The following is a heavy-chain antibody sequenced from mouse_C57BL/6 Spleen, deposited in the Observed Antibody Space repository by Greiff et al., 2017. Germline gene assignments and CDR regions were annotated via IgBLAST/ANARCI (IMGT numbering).Heavy chain of an antibody. CDR2: IDPSDSYT. Sequence: QVQLQQSGAELVMPGASVKLSCKASGYTFTSYWMHWVKQRPGQGLEWIGEIDPSDSYTNYNQKFKGKSTLTVDKSSSTAYMQLSSLTSEDSAVYYCAREYGSYAMDYWGQGTSVTVSS. D-gene: IGHD1-1*01. J-gene: IGHJ4*01. V-gene: IGHV1-69*01. CDR3: AREYGSYAMDY. CDR1: GYTFTSYW.